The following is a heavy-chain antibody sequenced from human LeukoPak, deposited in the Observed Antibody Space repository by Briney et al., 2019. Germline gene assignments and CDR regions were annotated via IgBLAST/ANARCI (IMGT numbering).Heavy chain of an antibody. CDR3: ARDPWVAPRPRGDFGY. D-gene: IGHD6-6*01. CDR2: IKEDGTEK. J-gene: IGHJ4*02. V-gene: IGHV3-7*01. Sequence: GGSLRLSCAASGFTFSGYWMNWVRQAPGKGLEWVTSIKEDGTEKDYVDSVKGRFTISRDDAEKSMYLQMNSLRADDTAVYFCARDPWVAPRPRGDFGYWGQGTRVTVSS. CDR1: GFTFSGYW.